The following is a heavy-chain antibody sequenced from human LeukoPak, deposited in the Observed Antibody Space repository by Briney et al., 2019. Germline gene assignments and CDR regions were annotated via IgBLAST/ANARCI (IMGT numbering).Heavy chain of an antibody. V-gene: IGHV3-30*18. CDR1: GFTFSSYG. J-gene: IGHJ4*02. Sequence: PGRSLRLSCAASGFTFSSYGMHWVRQAPGKGLEWVAVISFDGKTKYYTDSVKGRFTISRGNSKNTLYLQMNSLRAEDTAVYYCAKEMSSSNIDHCGQGTLVTVSS. CDR3: AKEMSSSNIDH. D-gene: IGHD2-2*01. CDR2: ISFDGKTK.